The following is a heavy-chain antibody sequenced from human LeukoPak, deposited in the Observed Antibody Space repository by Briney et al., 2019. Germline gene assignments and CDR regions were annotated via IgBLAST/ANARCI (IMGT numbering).Heavy chain of an antibody. Sequence: SETLSLTCTVSGVSISSSYSYWGWIRQPPGKGLEWIGEINHSGSTNYNPSLKSRVTISVDTSKNQFSLKLSSVTAADTAVYYCARRGLGYCSGGSCYPAFDYWGQGTLVTVSS. CDR3: ARRGLGYCSGGSCYPAFDY. CDR1: GVSISSSYSY. V-gene: IGHV4-39*07. D-gene: IGHD2-15*01. J-gene: IGHJ4*02. CDR2: INHSGST.